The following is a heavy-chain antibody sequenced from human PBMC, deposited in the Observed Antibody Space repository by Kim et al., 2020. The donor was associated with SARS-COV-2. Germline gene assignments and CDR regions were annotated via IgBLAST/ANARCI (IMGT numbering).Heavy chain of an antibody. V-gene: IGHV3-30-3*01. Sequence: GGSLRLSCAASGFTFSSYAMHWVRQAPGKGLEWVAVISYDGSNKYYADSVKGRFTISRDNSKNTLYLQMNSLRAEDTAVYYCARDKVGYCSGGSCYNYYYSVDVWGQGTTVTVSS. CDR3: ARDKVGYCSGGSCYNYYYSVDV. CDR1: GFTFSSYA. CDR2: ISYDGSNK. J-gene: IGHJ6*03. D-gene: IGHD2-15*01.